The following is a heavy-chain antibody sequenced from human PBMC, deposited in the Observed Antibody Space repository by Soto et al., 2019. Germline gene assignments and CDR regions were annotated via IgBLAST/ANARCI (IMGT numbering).Heavy chain of an antibody. D-gene: IGHD3-22*01. J-gene: IGHJ5*02. V-gene: IGHV3-48*03. CDR2: ISSSGSTI. Sequence: SXXLSCASSGFTFSSYEMNWVRQARGKGLEWVSYISSSGSTIYYADSVKGRFTISRDNAKNSLYLQMNSLRAEETAVYYCAREEHYYDSSGPFRFDPWGQGTLVTVSS. CDR3: AREEHYYDSSGPFRFDP. CDR1: GFTFSSYE.